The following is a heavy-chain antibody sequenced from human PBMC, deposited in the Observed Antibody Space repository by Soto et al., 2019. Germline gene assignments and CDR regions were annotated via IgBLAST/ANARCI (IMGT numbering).Heavy chain of an antibody. CDR1: GFSLSTSGVG. D-gene: IGHD6-19*01. J-gene: IGHJ5*02. CDR2: IYWDDDK. V-gene: IGHV2-5*02. CDR3: AHKRIAVAGTVPDWFDP. Sequence: GSGPTLVNPTQTLTLTCTFSGFSLSTSGVGVGWIRQPPGKALEWLALIYWDDDKRYSPSLKSRLTITKDTSKNQVVLTMTNMDPVDTATYYCAHKRIAVAGTVPDWFDPWGQGTLVTVSS.